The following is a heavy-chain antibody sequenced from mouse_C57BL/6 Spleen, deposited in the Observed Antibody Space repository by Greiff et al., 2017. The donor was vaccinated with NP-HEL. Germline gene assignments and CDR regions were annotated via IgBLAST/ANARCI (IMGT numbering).Heavy chain of an antibody. CDR3: TGIYDGYYEYFDY. J-gene: IGHJ2*01. CDR2: IDPENGDT. CDR1: GFNIKDYY. Sequence: VQLQQSGAELVRPGASVKLSCTASGFNIKDYYMHWVKQRPEQGLEWIGWIDPENGDTEYASKFQGKATITADTSSNTAYLQLSSLTSEDTAVYYCTGIYDGYYEYFDYWGQGTTLTVSS. D-gene: IGHD2-3*01. V-gene: IGHV14-4*01.